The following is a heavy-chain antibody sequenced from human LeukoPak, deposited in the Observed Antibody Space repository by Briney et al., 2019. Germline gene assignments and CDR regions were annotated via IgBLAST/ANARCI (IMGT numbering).Heavy chain of an antibody. CDR1: GGSISSYY. CDR3: ARSAGYYFDY. J-gene: IGHJ4*02. D-gene: IGHD1-14*01. Sequence: PSDTLSLTCTVSGGSISSYYWSWIRQPPGKGLEWIGYIYYSGSTNYYPSLKSRVTVSVDTSKNQFSLKLSSVTAADTAVYYCARSAGYYFDYWGQGTLVTVSS. CDR2: IYYSGST. V-gene: IGHV4-59*07.